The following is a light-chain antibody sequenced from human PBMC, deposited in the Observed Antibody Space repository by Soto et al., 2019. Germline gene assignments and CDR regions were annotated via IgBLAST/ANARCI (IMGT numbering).Light chain of an antibody. CDR1: MRDVGAYNL. Sequence: QSALTQPASVSGSPGQSITISCAGTMRDVGAYNLVSWYQQHPGRAPQLMIYEVSNRPSGVSNRFSGSKSGNTASLTISGLQAEDEADYCCSSYTSSSTPVVFGGGTKLTVL. V-gene: IGLV2-14*01. CDR2: EVS. J-gene: IGLJ2*01. CDR3: SSYTSSSTPVV.